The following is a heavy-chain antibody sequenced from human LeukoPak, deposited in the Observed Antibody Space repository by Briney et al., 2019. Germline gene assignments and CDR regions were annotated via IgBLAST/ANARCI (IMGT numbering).Heavy chain of an antibody. CDR2: ISSSGGTT. V-gene: IGHV3-23*01. Sequence: GGSLRLSCAASGLTFSIYAMSWVRQAPGGGLEWVAAISSSGGTTYYADSMRGPFSISRDNPKSMLFLEMSSLRADDTAVYYCAKVAARRDYEAYFEYWGHGTQVAVSS. J-gene: IGHJ4*01. D-gene: IGHD5-24*01. CDR1: GLTFSIYA. CDR3: AKVAARRDYEAYFEY.